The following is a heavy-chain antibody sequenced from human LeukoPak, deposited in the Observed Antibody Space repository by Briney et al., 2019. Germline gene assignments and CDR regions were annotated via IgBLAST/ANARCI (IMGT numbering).Heavy chain of an antibody. V-gene: IGHV3-53*01. Sequence: PGGSLRLSCAASGFTVSSNYMSWVRQAPGKGLEGVSVIYSGGNTHYADSVKGRFTISRDNSKNTVFLQMNSLKVEDTALYYCTKDLRPDGLYDFDSWGQGTLVTVSS. J-gene: IGHJ4*02. CDR3: TKDLRPDGLYDFDS. D-gene: IGHD5/OR15-5a*01. CDR1: GFTVSSNY. CDR2: IYSGGNT.